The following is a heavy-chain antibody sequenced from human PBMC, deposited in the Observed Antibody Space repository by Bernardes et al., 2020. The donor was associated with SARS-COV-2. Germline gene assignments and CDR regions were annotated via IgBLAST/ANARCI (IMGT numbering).Heavy chain of an antibody. V-gene: IGHV3-48*03. CDR2: ISSSGSTR. D-gene: IGHD3-3*01. CDR3: ARDESRITLFGVVTRYGMDV. Sequence: GGSLRLSCVGSGFSFSSYELNWVRQAPGKGLEWVSYISSSGSTRFYADSVKGRFTISRDNAKNSLYLQMNSLRAEDTAVYYCARDESRITLFGVVTRYGMDVWGQGTTVTVSS. J-gene: IGHJ6*02. CDR1: GFSFSSYE.